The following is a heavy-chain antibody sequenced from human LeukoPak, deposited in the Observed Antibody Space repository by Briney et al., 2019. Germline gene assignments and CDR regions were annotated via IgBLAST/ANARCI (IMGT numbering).Heavy chain of an antibody. CDR2: INPNSGGT. V-gene: IGHV1-2*02. Sequence: ASVKVSCKASGYTFTGYYMHRVRQAPGQGLEWMGWINPNSGGTNYAQKFQGRVTMTRDTSISTAYMELSRLRSDDTAVYYCARCPGPFNWFDPWGQGTLVTVSS. CDR1: GYTFTGYY. J-gene: IGHJ5*02. CDR3: ARCPGPFNWFDP.